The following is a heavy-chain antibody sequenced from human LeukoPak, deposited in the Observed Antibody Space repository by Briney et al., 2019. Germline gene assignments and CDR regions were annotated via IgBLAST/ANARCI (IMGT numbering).Heavy chain of an antibody. CDR2: IKQDGSED. J-gene: IGHJ3*02. D-gene: IGHD6-6*01. Sequence: GGSLRLSCAASGFTFSSYWMNWVRQAPGKGLEWVANIKQDGSEDYYLDSVKGRFTISRDNAKNSLYLQINSLRVEDTAVYSCARTASIASRHAFDTWGQGTMVTVSS. V-gene: IGHV3-7*03. CDR1: GFTFSSYW. CDR3: ARTASIASRHAFDT.